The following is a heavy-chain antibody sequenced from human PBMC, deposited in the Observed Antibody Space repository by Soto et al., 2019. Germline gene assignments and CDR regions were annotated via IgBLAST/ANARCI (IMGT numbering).Heavy chain of an antibody. CDR1: GGSISSSSYY. V-gene: IGHV4-39*01. Sequence: QLQLQESGPGLVKPSETLSLTCTVSGGSISSSSYYWGWIRQPPGKGLEWIGSIYYSGSTYYNPSLKSRVTISGDTSKNQFSLKLSSVTAADTAVYYCARLEGIAVALNWGQGTLVTVSS. D-gene: IGHD6-19*01. J-gene: IGHJ4*02. CDR3: ARLEGIAVALN. CDR2: IYYSGST.